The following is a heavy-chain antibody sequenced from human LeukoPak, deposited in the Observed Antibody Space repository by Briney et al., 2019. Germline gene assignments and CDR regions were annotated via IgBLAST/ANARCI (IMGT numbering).Heavy chain of an antibody. Sequence: KPSETLSLTCTVSGGSISTSSYYWGWIRQPPGKGLEWIGSIYYSGSTYYNPSLKSRVTISVDTSKNQFSLKLSSVTAADTAVYYCARHYSGSSWERIGFDPWGQGTLVTVSS. V-gene: IGHV4-39*01. CDR1: GGSISTSSYY. CDR2: IYYSGST. CDR3: ARHYSGSSWERIGFDP. J-gene: IGHJ5*02. D-gene: IGHD6-13*01.